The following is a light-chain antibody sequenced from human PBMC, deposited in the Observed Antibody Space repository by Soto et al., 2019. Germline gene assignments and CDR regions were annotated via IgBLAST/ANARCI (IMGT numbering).Light chain of an antibody. Sequence: DIQMTQSPSTLFACVVDGVTITCRASQSISSWLAWYQQRPGKAPLLLIYDAYTLESGVPSRFSGSGSGTEFILTISSLQPDDFATYYCQQYNSYPLTFGGGTKVDIK. CDR3: QQYNSYPLT. V-gene: IGKV1-5*01. CDR2: DAY. CDR1: QSISSW. J-gene: IGKJ4*01.